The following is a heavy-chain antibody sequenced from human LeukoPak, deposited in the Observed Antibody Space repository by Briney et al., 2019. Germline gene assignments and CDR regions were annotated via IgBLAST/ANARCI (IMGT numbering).Heavy chain of an antibody. D-gene: IGHD5-18*01. Sequence: SETLSLTCTVSGGSISSYYWSWIRQPPGKGLEWIGYIYYSGSTNYKSSLKSRVTISVDTSKNQFSLKLSSVTAADTAVYYCAREDTGDYWGQGTLVTVSS. J-gene: IGHJ4*02. CDR2: IYYSGST. CDR3: AREDTGDY. V-gene: IGHV4-59*12. CDR1: GGSISSYY.